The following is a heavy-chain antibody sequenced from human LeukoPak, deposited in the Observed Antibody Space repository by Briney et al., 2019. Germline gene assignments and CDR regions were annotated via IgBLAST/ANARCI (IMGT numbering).Heavy chain of an antibody. D-gene: IGHD3-3*01. V-gene: IGHV1-18*01. J-gene: IGHJ4*02. CDR2: ISAYNNNT. CDR1: GYTSTSYG. Sequence: ASVKVSCKASGYTSTSYGFSWVRQAPGQGLEWMGWISAYNNNTDYAQKLQGRVTMTTDTSTSTAFMELRSLRSDDTAVYYCARVDLRLLEWPHDYWGQGTLVTVSS. CDR3: ARVDLRLLEWPHDY.